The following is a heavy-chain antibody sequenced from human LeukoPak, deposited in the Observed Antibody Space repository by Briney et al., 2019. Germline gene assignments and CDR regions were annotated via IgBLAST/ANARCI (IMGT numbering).Heavy chain of an antibody. CDR3: PRSWDGDDAFDI. J-gene: IGHJ3*02. Sequence: GGSLRLSCAASGFTFSSYGMYWVRQAPGKGLEWVAVIPYDGSNKYYADSVKGRFTISRDNSKNTLYLQMNSLRAEDTAVYYCPRSWDGDDAFDIWGQGTMVTVSS. D-gene: IGHD3-10*01. CDR2: IPYDGSNK. CDR1: GFTFSSYG. V-gene: IGHV3-30*03.